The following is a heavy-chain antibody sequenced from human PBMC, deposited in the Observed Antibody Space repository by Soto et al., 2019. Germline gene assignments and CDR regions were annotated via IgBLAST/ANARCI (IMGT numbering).Heavy chain of an antibody. CDR3: ARAVKLWLVGGDYYYYYMDV. CDR1: GFTLSDYY. Sequence: QVQLVESGGGLVKPGGSLRLSCEAFGFTLSDYYMTWIRQAPGKGREWISYISSSATIIYYADSVKGRFTISRDNAKTSLYLQMNSLRADDTAVYYCARAVKLWLVGGDYYYYYMDVWGKGTTVTVSS. CDR2: ISSSATII. J-gene: IGHJ6*03. D-gene: IGHD6-19*01. V-gene: IGHV3-11*01.